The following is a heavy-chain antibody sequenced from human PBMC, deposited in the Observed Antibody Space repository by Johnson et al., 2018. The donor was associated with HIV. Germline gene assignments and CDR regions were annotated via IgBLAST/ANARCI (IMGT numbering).Heavy chain of an antibody. D-gene: IGHD3-22*01. CDR3: AKEGYYYDSKNDAFDI. CDR2: ISYDGSNK. CDR1: GFTFDDFA. Sequence: QVQLVESGGGLVQPGRALRLSCAASGFTFDDFAMHWVRQAPGKGREWVAVISYDGSNKYYADSVKGRFTISRDNSKNTLYLQMNSLRAEDTAVYYCAKEGYYYDSKNDAFDIWGRGTMVTVSS. V-gene: IGHV3-30*18. J-gene: IGHJ3*02.